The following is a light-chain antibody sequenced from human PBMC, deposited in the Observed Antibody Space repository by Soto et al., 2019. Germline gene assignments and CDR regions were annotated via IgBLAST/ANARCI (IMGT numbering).Light chain of an antibody. Sequence: DTQMTQSPSSLSASVGDRVTITCQASQDIKNYLNWFQHKPGKAPKLLIYLASNLETGVPSRFSGSGSGTDFTFTISSLQPEDIATYYCQQYDILPQTFDQGTKVEIK. J-gene: IGKJ1*01. CDR2: LAS. CDR1: QDIKNY. V-gene: IGKV1-33*01. CDR3: QQYDILPQT.